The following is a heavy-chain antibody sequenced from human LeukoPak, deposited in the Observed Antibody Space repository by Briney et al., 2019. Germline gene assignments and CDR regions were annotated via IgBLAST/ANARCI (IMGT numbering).Heavy chain of an antibody. CDR3: ARDFAVGDSLDAFDI. CDR2: IYSGGST. CDR1: GFTFSSYG. V-gene: IGHV3-53*01. J-gene: IGHJ3*02. D-gene: IGHD3-3*01. Sequence: GRSLRLSCAASGFTFSSYGMHWVRQAPGKGLEWVSVIYSGGSTNYADSVKGRFTISRDNSKNTLYLQMNSLRAEDTAVYYCARDFAVGDSLDAFDIWGQGTMVTVSS.